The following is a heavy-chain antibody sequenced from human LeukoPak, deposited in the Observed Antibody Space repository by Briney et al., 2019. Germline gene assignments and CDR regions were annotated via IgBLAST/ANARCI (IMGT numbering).Heavy chain of an antibody. J-gene: IGHJ4*02. CDR1: GFVVTANY. CDR3: ALLSGGTFDY. Sequence: PGGSLRLSCAGSGFVVTANYLAWARQAPGKGLEWVSTISIGGDTYYGGSVKGRSAISRDESTNTLSLHLDSLRVEDMGVYYCALLSGGTFDYWGQGTQVTVAS. CDR2: ISIGGDT. D-gene: IGHD2/OR15-2a*01. V-gene: IGHV3-53*01.